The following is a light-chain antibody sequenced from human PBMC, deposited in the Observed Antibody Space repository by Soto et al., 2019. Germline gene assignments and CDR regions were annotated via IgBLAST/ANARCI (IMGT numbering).Light chain of an antibody. CDR3: QQRSNWPLT. CDR2: DAS. J-gene: IGKJ4*01. V-gene: IGKV3-11*01. CDR1: QSVSSY. Sequence: EIVLAQSPATLSLSPGERATLSCRASQSVSSYLAWYQQKPCQAPRLLIYDASNRATGIPARLSGSVSGTDLTLPISSLEPEDVAVYDCQQRSNWPLTFGGGTKVEIK.